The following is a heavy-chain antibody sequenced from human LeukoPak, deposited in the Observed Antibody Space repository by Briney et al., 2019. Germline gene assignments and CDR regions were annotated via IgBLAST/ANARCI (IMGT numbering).Heavy chain of an antibody. CDR2: INSDGSST. J-gene: IGHJ6*02. Sequence: PPGGSLRLSCSASGFIFSRYAMHWVRQAPGKGLVWVSRINSDGSSTSYADSVEGRFTISRDNAKNTLYLQMNSLRAEDTAVYYCARDQRDATMVRGGLYYYYGMDVWGQGTTVTVSS. CDR3: ARDQRDATMVRGGLYYYYGMDV. D-gene: IGHD3-10*01. CDR1: GFIFSRYA. V-gene: IGHV3-74*01.